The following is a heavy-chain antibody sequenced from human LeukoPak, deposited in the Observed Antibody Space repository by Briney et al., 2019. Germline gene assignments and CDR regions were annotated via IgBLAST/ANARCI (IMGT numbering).Heavy chain of an antibody. CDR2: IRQDGSDK. D-gene: IGHD2-2*01. V-gene: IGHV3-7*01. CDR1: GFTFSTYW. Sequence: GGSLRLSCAASGFTFSTYWMSWVRQAPGKGLEWVANIRQDGSDKYYVDSVKGRFTISRDNAKNSLYLQMNSLRAEDTAVYFCARDGGSAMPFDYWGQGTLVTVSS. CDR3: ARDGGSAMPFDY. J-gene: IGHJ4*02.